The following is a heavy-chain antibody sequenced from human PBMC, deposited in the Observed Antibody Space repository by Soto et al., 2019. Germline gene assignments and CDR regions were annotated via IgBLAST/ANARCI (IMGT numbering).Heavy chain of an antibody. CDR3: AHLPWQHLWPRAPVVY. J-gene: IGHJ4*02. V-gene: IGHV2-5*02. CDR2: IYWDDDK. CDR1: GFSLSTNGVG. D-gene: IGHD5-18*01. Sequence: SGPTLVNPTQTLTLACDFSGFSLSTNGVGVGWIRQPPGKALEWLALIYWDDDKRYSPSLKDRLSITKDTSKNQVVLTMTNMDPVDTATYYCAHLPWQHLWPRAPVVYWGQGTPVTVSS.